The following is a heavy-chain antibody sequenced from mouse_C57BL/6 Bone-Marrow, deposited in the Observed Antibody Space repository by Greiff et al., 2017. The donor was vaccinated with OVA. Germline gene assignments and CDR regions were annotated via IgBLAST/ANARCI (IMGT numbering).Heavy chain of an antibody. CDR3: ASKNYGSSPTYAMDY. CDR1: GYSFTDYN. D-gene: IGHD1-1*01. V-gene: IGHV1-39*01. J-gene: IGHJ4*01. Sequence: EVQLQQSGPELVKPGASVKISCKASGYSFTDYNMNWVKQSNGKSLEWIGVINPNYGTTSYNQKFKGKATLTVDQSSSTAYMQLNSLTSEDSAVYYCASKNYGSSPTYAMDYWGQGTSVTVSS. CDR2: INPNYGTT.